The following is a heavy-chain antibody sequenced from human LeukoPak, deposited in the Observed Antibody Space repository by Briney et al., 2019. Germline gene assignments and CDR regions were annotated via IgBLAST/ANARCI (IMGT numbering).Heavy chain of an antibody. Sequence: GGSLRLSCAASGFTFSSYAMSWVRQAPGKGLEWVSAISGSGGSTYYADSVKGRFTISRDNSKNTLYLQMNSLRAEDTAVYYCAKAPYRGGYYYYMDVWGKGTTVTVSS. J-gene: IGHJ6*03. V-gene: IGHV3-23*01. CDR3: AKAPYRGGYYYYMDV. CDR1: GFTFSSYA. CDR2: ISGSGGST. D-gene: IGHD2-21*01.